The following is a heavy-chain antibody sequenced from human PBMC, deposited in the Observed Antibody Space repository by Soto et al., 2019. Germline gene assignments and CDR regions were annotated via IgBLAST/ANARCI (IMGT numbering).Heavy chain of an antibody. V-gene: IGHV1-3*01. Sequence: QVQLVQSGAEVKKPGASVKVSCKASGYTFTSYAMHWVRQAPGQRLEWMGWINAGNGNTKYSQKFQGRVTITRDTSASTAYMELSSLRSEDTAVYHCARVGGSGSYPWLYYFDYWGQGTLVTVSS. CDR3: ARVGGSGSYPWLYYFDY. CDR2: INAGNGNT. CDR1: GYTFTSYA. J-gene: IGHJ4*02. D-gene: IGHD1-26*01.